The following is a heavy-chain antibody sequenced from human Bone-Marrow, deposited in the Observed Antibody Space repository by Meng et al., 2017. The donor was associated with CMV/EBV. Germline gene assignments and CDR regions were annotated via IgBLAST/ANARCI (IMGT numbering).Heavy chain of an antibody. Sequence: ASVKVSCKASGYTFTGYYMHWVRQAPGQGLEWMGWINPNSGGTNYAQKFQGRVTMTRDTSISTAYMELSRLRSDDTAVYYCAREDDYDILTGYYPPLDYWGQGTLVTVSS. CDR3: AREDDYDILTGYYPPLDY. CDR1: GYTFTGYY. D-gene: IGHD3-9*01. CDR2: INPNSGGT. V-gene: IGHV1-2*02. J-gene: IGHJ4*02.